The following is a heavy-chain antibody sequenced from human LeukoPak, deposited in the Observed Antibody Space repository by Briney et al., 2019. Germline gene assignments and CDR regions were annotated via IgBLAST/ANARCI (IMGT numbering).Heavy chain of an antibody. D-gene: IGHD5-24*01. V-gene: IGHV3-30*04. CDR2: ISYDGSNK. J-gene: IGHJ5*02. Sequence: GGSLRLSCAASGFTFSSYAMHWVRQAPGKGLEWVAVISYDGSNKYYADSVKGRFTISRDNSKNTLYLQMNSLRAEDTAVYYCERDDGYNRWGQGTLVTVSS. CDR1: GFTFSSYA. CDR3: ERDDGYNR.